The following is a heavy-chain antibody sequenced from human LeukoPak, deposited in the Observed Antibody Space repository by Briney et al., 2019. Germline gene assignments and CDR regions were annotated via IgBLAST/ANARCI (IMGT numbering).Heavy chain of an antibody. V-gene: IGHV3-23*01. CDR2: ISGSGGST. CDR3: AKGERWELWRPRLIDY. CDR1: GFTFSNYA. Sequence: GGSLRLSCAASGFTFSNYAMSWVRQAPGKGLEWVSAISGSGGSTYYADSVKGRFTISRDNSKNTLYLQMNSLRAEDTAVYYCAKGERWELWRPRLIDYWGQGTLVTVSS. J-gene: IGHJ4*02. D-gene: IGHD1-26*01.